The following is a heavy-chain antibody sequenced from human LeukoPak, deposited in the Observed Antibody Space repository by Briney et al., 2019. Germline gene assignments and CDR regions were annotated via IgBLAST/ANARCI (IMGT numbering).Heavy chain of an antibody. CDR3: ATDYGDYKWDY. D-gene: IGHD4-17*01. CDR1: GGSISSYY. CDR2: IYTSGST. V-gene: IGHV4-4*07. Sequence: SETLSLTCTVSGGSISSYYGSWIRQPAGKGLEWIGRIYTSGSTNYNPSLKSRVSMSVDTSKNQFSLKLTSVTAADTAVYYCATDYGDYKWDYWGQGTLVTVSS. J-gene: IGHJ4*02.